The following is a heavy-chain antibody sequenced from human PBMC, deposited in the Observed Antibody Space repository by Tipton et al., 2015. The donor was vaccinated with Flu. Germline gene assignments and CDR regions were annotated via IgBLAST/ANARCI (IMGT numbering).Heavy chain of an antibody. CDR3: AKDIYRDDFWSGSHGLDV. CDR2: ISGNGDKT. D-gene: IGHD3-3*01. CDR1: GFSFRDFG. Sequence: SLRLSCLASGFSFRDFGMHWVRQAPGRGLEWVSLISGNGDKTYYADSVKGRFTISRDNRKKYLYLQMNSLTREDTALYYCAKDIYRDDFWSGSHGLDVWGQGTTVTVSS. V-gene: IGHV3-43*02. J-gene: IGHJ6*02.